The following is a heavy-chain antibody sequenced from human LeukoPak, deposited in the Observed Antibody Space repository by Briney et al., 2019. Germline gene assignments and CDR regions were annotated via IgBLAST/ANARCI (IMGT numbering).Heavy chain of an antibody. D-gene: IGHD3-22*01. CDR2: ISGSGGST. CDR1: GFSFSSYG. CDR3: AKGVYYDSSGPYGGYYFDY. V-gene: IGHV3-23*01. Sequence: GGSLRLSCATSGFSFSSYGMSWVRQAPGKGLEWVSAISGSGGSTYYADSVKGRFTISRDNSKNTLYLQMNSLRAEDTAVYYCAKGVYYDSSGPYGGYYFDYWGQGTLVTVSS. J-gene: IGHJ4*02.